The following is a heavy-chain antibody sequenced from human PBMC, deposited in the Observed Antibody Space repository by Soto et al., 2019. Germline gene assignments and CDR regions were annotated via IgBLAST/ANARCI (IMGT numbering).Heavy chain of an antibody. V-gene: IGHV3-21*01. CDR3: ARGHRDYVWGSYPLGGY. Sequence: LRLSCAASGFTFSSYSMNWVRQAPGKGLEWVSSISSSSSYIYYADSVKGRFTISRDNAKNSLYLQMNSLRAEDTAVYYCARGHRDYVWGSYPLGGYWGQGTLVTVSS. D-gene: IGHD3-16*02. J-gene: IGHJ4*02. CDR1: GFTFSSYS. CDR2: ISSSSSYI.